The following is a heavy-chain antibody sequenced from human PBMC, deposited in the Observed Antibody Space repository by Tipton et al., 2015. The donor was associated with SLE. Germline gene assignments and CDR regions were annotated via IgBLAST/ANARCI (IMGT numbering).Heavy chain of an antibody. J-gene: IGHJ3*02. Sequence: QLVQSGAEVKKPGASVKVSCKASGYTFTGYYMHWVRQAPGQGLEWMGWINPNSGGTNYAQKFQGRVTMTRDPSISTAYMELRSLRSDDTAVYYCARVGDIVATMPFDIWGQGTMVTVSS. CDR3: ARVGDIVATMPFDI. D-gene: IGHD5-12*01. CDR1: GYTFTGYY. CDR2: INPNSGGT. V-gene: IGHV1-2*02.